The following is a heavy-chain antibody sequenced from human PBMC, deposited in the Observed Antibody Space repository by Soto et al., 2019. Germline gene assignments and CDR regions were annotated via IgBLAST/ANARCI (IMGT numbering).Heavy chain of an antibody. Sequence: SETLSLTCTVSGGSITSYYWSWIRQPPGKGLEWIGYIYFSGSANYNPSLKSRVTISVDTSKNQFSLKLSSVTAADTAVYYCARDSNLGVFQHWGQGTLVTVSS. CDR2: IYFSGSA. CDR1: GGSITSYY. V-gene: IGHV4-59*12. J-gene: IGHJ1*01. D-gene: IGHD2-8*01. CDR3: ARDSNLGVFQH.